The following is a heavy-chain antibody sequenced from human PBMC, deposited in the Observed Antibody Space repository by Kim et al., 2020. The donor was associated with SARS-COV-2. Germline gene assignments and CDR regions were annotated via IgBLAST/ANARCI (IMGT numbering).Heavy chain of an antibody. CDR2: ISSGRTYI. CDR1: EFTFSSYS. CDR3: ARDALHSIYYYYYQMDV. D-gene: IGHD4-4*01. J-gene: IGHJ6*02. Sequence: GGSLRLSCVASEFTFSSYSMYWVRQAPGKGLEWVSSISSGRTYIYYADSVKGRFTISRDNSESTLYLQMNSLRAEDTAVYYCARDALHSIYYYYYQMDVWGQGTTVTVSS. V-gene: IGHV3-21*01.